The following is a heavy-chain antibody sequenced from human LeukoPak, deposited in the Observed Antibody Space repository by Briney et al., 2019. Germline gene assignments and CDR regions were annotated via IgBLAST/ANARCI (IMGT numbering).Heavy chain of an antibody. Sequence: GASVKVSCKASGYTFTSYGISWVRQAPGQGLEWMGWISAYNGNTNYAQKLQGRVTMTTDTSTSTAYMELRSLRSDDTAVYYCARGFIAAPRSRYYGMDVWGQGTTVTVSS. CDR2: ISAYNGNT. D-gene: IGHD6-6*01. CDR1: GYTFTSYG. CDR3: ARGFIAAPRSRYYGMDV. V-gene: IGHV1-18*01. J-gene: IGHJ6*02.